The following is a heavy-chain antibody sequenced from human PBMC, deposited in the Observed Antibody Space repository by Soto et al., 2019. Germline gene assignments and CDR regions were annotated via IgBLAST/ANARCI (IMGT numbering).Heavy chain of an antibody. Sequence: SETLSLTCAVSGDSTSSYYCMWIWQPPGKGLEWIGYIYYSGSTNYNPSLKSRVTISVDTSKNQFSLKLSSVTAADTAVYYCARVPSIAAAGDYYYYYGMDVWGQGTTVTVSS. CDR2: IYYSGST. D-gene: IGHD6-13*01. V-gene: IGHV4-59*01. J-gene: IGHJ6*02. CDR3: ARVPSIAAAGDYYYYYGMDV. CDR1: GDSTSSYY.